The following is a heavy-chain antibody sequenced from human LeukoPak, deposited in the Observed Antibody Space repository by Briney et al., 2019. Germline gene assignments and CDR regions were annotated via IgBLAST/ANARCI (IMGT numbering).Heavy chain of an antibody. D-gene: IGHD2-8*01. Sequence: ASMKVSCKASGYSFTGYYIHWVRQAPGQGLEWMGWINPDGGVTKSAQNFQGRVTMTRDKSINTVYMELSGLTSDDTALYYCARGPNHYYYMDFWGTGTTVTISS. CDR3: ARGPNHYYYMDF. CDR2: INPDGGVT. J-gene: IGHJ6*03. V-gene: IGHV1-2*02. CDR1: GYSFTGYY.